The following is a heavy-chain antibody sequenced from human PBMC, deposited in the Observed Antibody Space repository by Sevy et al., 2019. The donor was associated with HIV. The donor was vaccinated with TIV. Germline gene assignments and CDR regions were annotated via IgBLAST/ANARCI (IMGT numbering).Heavy chain of an antibody. J-gene: IGHJ4*02. V-gene: IGHV3-30*02. D-gene: IGHD4-4*01. CDR1: GFSFSIHA. CDR2: IRHDGSNQ. CDR3: AKDTVRVGFCDY. Sequence: GGSLRLSCAASGFSFSIHAMHWVRQAPGKGLEWVAFIRHDGSNQYYADSVKGRFTISRDNSQNTLFLQMNSLRTEDTAVYYCAKDTVRVGFCDYWGQGTLVTVSS.